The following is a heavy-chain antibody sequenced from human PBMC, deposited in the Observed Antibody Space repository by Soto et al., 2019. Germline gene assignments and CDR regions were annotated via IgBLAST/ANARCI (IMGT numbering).Heavy chain of an antibody. D-gene: IGHD3-22*01. CDR2: ISSSSSTI. CDR1: GFTVSSYS. CDR3: ARDLVGSGYYSNYYYGMDV. J-gene: IGHJ6*02. Sequence: PWGCLGLARSASGFTVSSYSMDGVRQAPGKGLEWVSYISSSSSTIYYADSVKGRFTISRDNAKNSLYLQMNSLRAEDTAVYYCARDLVGSGYYSNYYYGMDVWGQGTTVTVSS. V-gene: IGHV3-48*04.